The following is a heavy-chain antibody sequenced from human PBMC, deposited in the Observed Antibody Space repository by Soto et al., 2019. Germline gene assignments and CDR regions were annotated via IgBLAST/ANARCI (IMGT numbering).Heavy chain of an antibody. CDR3: ARAGNVDTAMDAYYYYGMDV. J-gene: IGHJ6*02. V-gene: IGHV3-21*01. CDR2: ITSSSSYI. CDR1: GFTFSIYS. Sequence: EVQLVESGGGLVKPGGSLRLSCAVSGFTFSIYSMNWVRQAPVKGLEWVSSITSSSSYIYYADSVKGRFTISRDNAKNSLYLQMNSLRAEDTAMYYCARAGNVDTAMDAYYYYGMDVCGQGTTVTVSS. D-gene: IGHD5-18*01.